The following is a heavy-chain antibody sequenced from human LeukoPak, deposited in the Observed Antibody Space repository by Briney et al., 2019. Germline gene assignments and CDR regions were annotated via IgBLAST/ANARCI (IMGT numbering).Heavy chain of an antibody. CDR1: GGSVSSVSYY. D-gene: IGHD3-22*01. Sequence: PSETLSLTCTVSGGSVSSVSYYWSWIRQPPGKGLEWIGYMYYSGNTNYNPSLKSRVTISVDTSKNQFSLKLSSVTAADTTVYYCARDYYDSSGYYSDAFDIWGQGTMVTVSS. CDR3: ARDYYDSSGYYSDAFDI. J-gene: IGHJ3*02. CDR2: MYYSGNT. V-gene: IGHV4-61*01.